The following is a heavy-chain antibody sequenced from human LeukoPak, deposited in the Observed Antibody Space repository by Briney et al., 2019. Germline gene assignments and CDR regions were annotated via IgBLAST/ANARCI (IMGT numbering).Heavy chain of an antibody. V-gene: IGHV7-4-1*02. Sequence: ASVKVSCKASGYTFTSYAMNWVRQAPGQGLEWMGWINTDTGNPTYAQGFTGRFVFSLDTSVSTAYLQISSLKAEDTAVYYCARDYGDYVGDWFDPWGQGTLVTVSS. CDR3: ARDYGDYVGDWFDP. J-gene: IGHJ5*02. D-gene: IGHD4-17*01. CDR2: INTDTGNP. CDR1: GYTFTSYA.